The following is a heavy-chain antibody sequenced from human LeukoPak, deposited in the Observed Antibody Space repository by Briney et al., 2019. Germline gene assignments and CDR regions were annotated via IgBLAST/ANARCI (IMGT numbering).Heavy chain of an antibody. V-gene: IGHV5-51*01. CDR2: INPGDSDI. J-gene: IGHJ6*02. Sequence: GESLKISCKSSGYSFTSYYIAWVRQLPGKGLEWMGIINPGDSDIRYSPSFEGQVTISADKSITIAYLQWSSLKASDSAMYYCARHGHYGMDVWGQGTTVTVSS. CDR3: ARHGHYGMDV. CDR1: GYSFTSYY.